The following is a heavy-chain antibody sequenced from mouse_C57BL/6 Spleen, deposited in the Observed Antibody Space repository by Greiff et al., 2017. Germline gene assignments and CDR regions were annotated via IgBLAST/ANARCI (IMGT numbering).Heavy chain of an antibody. Sequence: QVQLQQSGAELVKPGASVKISCKASGYAFSSYWMNWVEQRPGKGLEWIGQIYPGDGDTNYNGKFKGKATLTADKSSSTAYMQLSSLTSEDSAVYFCARRDSYAMDYWGQGTSVTVSS. V-gene: IGHV1-80*01. CDR1: GYAFSSYW. J-gene: IGHJ4*01. CDR2: IYPGDGDT. CDR3: ARRDSYAMDY.